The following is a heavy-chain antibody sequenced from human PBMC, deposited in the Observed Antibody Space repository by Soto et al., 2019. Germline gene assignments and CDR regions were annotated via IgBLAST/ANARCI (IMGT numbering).Heavy chain of an antibody. CDR3: ASPFRRVVVVVAARYAFDI. D-gene: IGHD2-15*01. CDR1: GGTFSSYA. V-gene: IGHV1-69*01. CDR2: IIPIFGTA. Sequence: QVQLVQSGAEVKKPGSSVKVSCKASGGTFSSYAISWVRQAPGQGLEWMGGIIPIFGTANYAQKFQGRVTITADESTSTAYMELSSLRSEDTAVYYCASPFRRVVVVVAARYAFDIWGQGTMVTVSS. J-gene: IGHJ3*02.